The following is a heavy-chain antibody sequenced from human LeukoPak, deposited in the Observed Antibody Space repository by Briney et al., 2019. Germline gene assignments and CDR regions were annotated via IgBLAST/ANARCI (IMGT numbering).Heavy chain of an antibody. Sequence: ASVKVSCKASGYTFTNYGISWVRQAPGQGLEWMGWISVYNGNTKYPQKLQDRVTMTTDTSTSTAYMELRSLRSDDTAVYYCARDLARVAVAGTLDYWGQGTLVIVSS. CDR1: GYTFTNYG. CDR3: ARDLARVAVAGTLDY. V-gene: IGHV1-18*01. CDR2: ISVYNGNT. J-gene: IGHJ4*02. D-gene: IGHD6-19*01.